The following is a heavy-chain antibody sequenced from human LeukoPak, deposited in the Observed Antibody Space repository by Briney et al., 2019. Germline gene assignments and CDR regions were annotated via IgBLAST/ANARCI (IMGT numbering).Heavy chain of an antibody. J-gene: IGHJ4*02. CDR1: GFTFSSYA. V-gene: IGHV3-30-3*01. CDR2: ISYDGSNK. Sequence: GRSLRLSCAASGFTFSSYAMHWVRQAPGKGLEWVAVISYDGSNKYYADSVKGRFTISRDNSKNTLYLQMNSLRAEDTAVYYCARAAQILLWFGELSPREDYFDYWGQGTLVTVSS. CDR3: ARAAQILLWFGELSPREDYFDY. D-gene: IGHD3-10*01.